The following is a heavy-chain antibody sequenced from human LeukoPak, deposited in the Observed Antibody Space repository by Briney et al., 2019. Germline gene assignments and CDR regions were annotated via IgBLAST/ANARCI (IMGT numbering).Heavy chain of an antibody. V-gene: IGHV4-34*01. CDR1: GGSISSYY. CDR3: ARHPPIWRIAAGRKFDP. Sequence: SETLSLTCTVSGGSISSYYWSWIRQPPGKGLEWSGEINHSGSTNYNPSLKSRVTISVDTSKNQFSLKLSSVTAADTAVYYCARHPPIWRIAAGRKFDPWGQGTLVTVSS. CDR2: INHSGST. D-gene: IGHD6-13*01. J-gene: IGHJ5*02.